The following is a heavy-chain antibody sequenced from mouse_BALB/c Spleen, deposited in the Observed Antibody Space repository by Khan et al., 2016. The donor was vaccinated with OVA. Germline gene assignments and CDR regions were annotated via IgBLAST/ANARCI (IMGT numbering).Heavy chain of an antibody. CDR1: GYSFTAYY. V-gene: IGHV1-26*01. D-gene: IGHD4-1*01. CDR3: ARWDDFFAY. Sequence: VQLQQSGPDLVKTGASVKISCKASGYSFTAYYMNWVKLSHGKSLECIGRINPNTDNTNYNQKFKGKAILTVETSSSTAYMELRSLTYEDSSVYVVARWDDFFAYWGQGTLVTVSA. CDR2: INPNTDNT. J-gene: IGHJ3*01.